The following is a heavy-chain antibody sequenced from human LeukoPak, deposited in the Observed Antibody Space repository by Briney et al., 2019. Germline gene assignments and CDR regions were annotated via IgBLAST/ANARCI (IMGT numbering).Heavy chain of an antibody. V-gene: IGHV4-30-4*01. J-gene: IGHJ3*02. CDR2: IYYSGST. CDR1: GGSISSGDYY. D-gene: IGHD2-2*01. Sequence: PSETLSLTCTVSGGSISSGDYYWSWIRQPPGKGLEWIGYIYYSGSTYYNPSLKSRVTISVDTSKNQFSLKLSSVTAADTAVYYCARDFVPGYCSSTSCPQEAFDIWGQGTMVTVSS. CDR3: ARDFVPGYCSSTSCPQEAFDI.